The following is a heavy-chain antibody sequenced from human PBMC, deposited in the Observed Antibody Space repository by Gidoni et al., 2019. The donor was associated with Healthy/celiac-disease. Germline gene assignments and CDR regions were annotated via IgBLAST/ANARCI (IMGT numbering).Heavy chain of an antibody. D-gene: IGHD6-19*01. Sequence: EVQLVESGGGLVQPGGSLRLSCAASGFTFSSYEMNWVRQAPGKGLEWVSYISSSGSTIYYADSVKGRFTISRDNAKNSLYLQMNSLRAEDTAVYYCARVLQAGIAVAGTWYWGQGTLVTVSS. V-gene: IGHV3-48*03. J-gene: IGHJ4*02. CDR1: GFTFSSYE. CDR3: ARVLQAGIAVAGTWY. CDR2: ISSSGSTI.